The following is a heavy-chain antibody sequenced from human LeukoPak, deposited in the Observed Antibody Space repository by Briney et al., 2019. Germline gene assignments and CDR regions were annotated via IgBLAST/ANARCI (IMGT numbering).Heavy chain of an antibody. D-gene: IGHD5-18*01. CDR3: ARGGRYSYGYNS. CDR2: IKQDGSER. Sequence: GGSLRLSCVASGFTLSGYWMNWIRQAPGKGLEGVANIKQDGSERYYVDSVKGRFTISRDNAENSLYLQMNSLRADDTAVYYCARGGRYSYGYNSWGQGTLVTVSS. J-gene: IGHJ5*02. V-gene: IGHV3-7*01. CDR1: GFTLSGYW.